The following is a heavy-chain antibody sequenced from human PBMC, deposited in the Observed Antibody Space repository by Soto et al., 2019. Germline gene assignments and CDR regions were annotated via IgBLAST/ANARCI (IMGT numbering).Heavy chain of an antibody. V-gene: IGHV1-3*01. D-gene: IGHD6-13*01. J-gene: IGHJ4*02. CDR2: INAGNGNT. Sequence: ASVKVSCKASGYTFTSYAMHWLRQAPGQRLEWMGWINAGNGNTKYSQNFQGRVTFSRDTSASTAYMELSSLRSEDTAVYYCARERSGAGDYWGQGTLVTVSS. CDR3: ARERSGAGDY. CDR1: GYTFTSYA.